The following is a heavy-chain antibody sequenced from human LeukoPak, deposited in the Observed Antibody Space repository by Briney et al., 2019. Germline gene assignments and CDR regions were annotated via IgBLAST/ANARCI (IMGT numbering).Heavy chain of an antibody. CDR3: ARGYVAAEGLYYFDY. CDR2: ISSSNKYI. V-gene: IGHV3-21*01. Sequence: GESLRLSCAASGFTFTDYSMNWVRQAPGKGLEWVSVISSSNKYIYYADSVKGRFTISRDNGEKSLYLQMTSLRAEDTAVYYCARGYVAAEGLYYFDYWGQGTLVTVSS. J-gene: IGHJ4*02. D-gene: IGHD6-13*01. CDR1: GFTFTDYS.